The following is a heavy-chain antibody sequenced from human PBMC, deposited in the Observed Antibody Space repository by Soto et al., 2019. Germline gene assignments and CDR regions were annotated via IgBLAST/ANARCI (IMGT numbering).Heavy chain of an antibody. CDR1: GGSISSAGYS. J-gene: IGHJ5*02. Sequence: SETLSLTCAVSGGSISSAGYSWSWIRQPPGKGLEWIGYIYHSGSTYYNPSLKSRVTISVDRSKNQFSLKLSSVTAADTAVYYCARGGSGSYRNWFDPWGQGTLVTVSS. D-gene: IGHD1-26*01. V-gene: IGHV4-30-2*01. CDR2: IYHSGST. CDR3: ARGGSGSYRNWFDP.